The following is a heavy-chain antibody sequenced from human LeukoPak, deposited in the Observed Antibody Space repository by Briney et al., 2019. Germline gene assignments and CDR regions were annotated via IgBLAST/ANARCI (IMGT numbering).Heavy chain of an antibody. D-gene: IGHD6-19*01. V-gene: IGHV3-74*01. CDR3: AKEGSSGLYFDY. CDR2: ISSDGNTA. Sequence: GGSLRLSCAASGFTFSSYWMHWVRQAPGKGLVWVSRISSDGNTASYADSVKGRFTISRDNAKNSLYLQMNSLRAEDTAVYYCAKEGSSGLYFDYWGQGILVTVSS. CDR1: GFTFSSYW. J-gene: IGHJ4*02.